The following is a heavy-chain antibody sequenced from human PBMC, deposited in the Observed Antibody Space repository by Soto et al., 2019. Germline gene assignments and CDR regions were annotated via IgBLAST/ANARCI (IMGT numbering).Heavy chain of an antibody. D-gene: IGHD3-16*01. V-gene: IGHV1-3*01. J-gene: IGHJ5*02. Sequence: QVQLVQSGAEVKKPGASVKVSCKASGYTFTSYAMHWVRQAPGQRLEWMGWINAGNGNTKYSQKFQGRVTITRDTSASTAYMELSSLRSEDTAVYYCARGELMITFVGVYNWFDPWGQGTLVTVSS. CDR3: ARGELMITFVGVYNWFDP. CDR1: GYTFTSYA. CDR2: INAGNGNT.